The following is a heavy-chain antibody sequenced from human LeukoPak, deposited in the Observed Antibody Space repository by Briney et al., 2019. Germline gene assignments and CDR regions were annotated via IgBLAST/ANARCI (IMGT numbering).Heavy chain of an antibody. CDR2: ISGSGGST. Sequence: GGSLRLSCAASGFTFSSYAMSWVRQAPGKGLEWVSAISGSGGSTYYADSVKGRFTISRDNSKNTLYLQMNSLRAEDTAVYYCAKDQTLYSSSCFDYWGQGTPGHRLL. CDR1: GFTFSSYA. V-gene: IGHV3-23*01. J-gene: IGHJ4*02. D-gene: IGHD6-13*01. CDR3: AKDQTLYSSSCFDY.